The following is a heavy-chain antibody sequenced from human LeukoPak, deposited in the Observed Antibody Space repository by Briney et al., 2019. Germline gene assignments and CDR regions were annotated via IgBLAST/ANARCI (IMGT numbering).Heavy chain of an antibody. CDR1: GFTFSSYE. CDR3: ARVSPNTVTTLQYFDL. V-gene: IGHV3-48*03. D-gene: IGHD4-17*01. CDR2: ISSSGSTI. Sequence: GGSLRLSCAASGFTFSSYEMNWVRQAPGKGLEWVSYISSSGSTIYYADSVKGRFTISRDNAKNSLYLQMNSLRAEDTAVYYCARVSPNTVTTLQYFDLGPQETLVSVSS. J-gene: IGHJ4*02.